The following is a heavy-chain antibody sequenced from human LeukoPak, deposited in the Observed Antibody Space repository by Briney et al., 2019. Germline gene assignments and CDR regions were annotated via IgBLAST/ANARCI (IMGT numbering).Heavy chain of an antibody. CDR1: GGSISSRTYY. V-gene: IGHV4-39*07. CDR3: ARTVQGCSSTSCYSYYYGMDV. D-gene: IGHD2-2*01. Sequence: SETQSLTCTVSGGSISSRTYYWAWIRQPPGKGLEWIGSINYSGKLTYNPSLKSRVTVSLGTSRNQFSMTLSSVTAADTAVYYCARTVQGCSSTSCYSYYYGMDVWGQGTTVTVSS. CDR2: INYSGKL. J-gene: IGHJ6*02.